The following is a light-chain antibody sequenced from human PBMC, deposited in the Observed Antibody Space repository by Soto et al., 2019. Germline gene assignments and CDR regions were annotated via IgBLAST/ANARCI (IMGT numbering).Light chain of an antibody. CDR2: WAS. Sequence: EIVMTKSPDSLAVSLGERATIHCKSSQHILSSYDNKNYLIWYQQKPGQPPKLLMYWASTRESGVPDRFSGSGSGTDFTLTISSLQAEDFAVYYCQQYYNTPYTFGQGTKLEIK. V-gene: IGKV4-1*01. CDR1: QHILSSYDNKNY. CDR3: QQYYNTPYT. J-gene: IGKJ2*01.